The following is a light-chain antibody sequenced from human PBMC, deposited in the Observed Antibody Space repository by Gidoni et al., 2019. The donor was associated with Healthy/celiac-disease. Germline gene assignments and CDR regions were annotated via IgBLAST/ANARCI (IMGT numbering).Light chain of an antibody. CDR1: QSISSY. Sequence: DIQMTQSPSSLSASVGDRVTITCRASQSISSYLNWYQQKPGKAPKLLIYAASSLQSGVPSRFSGSGSGTDFTLTISSLQPEDFATYYCQQSYSTPHPFXQXTKLEIK. V-gene: IGKV1-39*01. J-gene: IGKJ2*01. CDR2: AAS. CDR3: QQSYSTPHP.